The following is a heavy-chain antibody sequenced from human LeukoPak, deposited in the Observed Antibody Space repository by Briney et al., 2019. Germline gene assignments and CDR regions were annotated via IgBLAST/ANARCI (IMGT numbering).Heavy chain of an antibody. Sequence: SETLSLTCTVSGGSISSYYWSWIRQPPGKGLEWIGYIYYSGSTNYNPSLKSRVTISVDTSKNQFSLKLSSVTAADTAVYYCARGKQYITIFGVVITQGDLDYWGQGTLVTVSS. J-gene: IGHJ4*02. V-gene: IGHV4-59*12. CDR2: IYYSGST. CDR3: ARGKQYITIFGVVITQGDLDY. D-gene: IGHD3-3*01. CDR1: GGSISSYY.